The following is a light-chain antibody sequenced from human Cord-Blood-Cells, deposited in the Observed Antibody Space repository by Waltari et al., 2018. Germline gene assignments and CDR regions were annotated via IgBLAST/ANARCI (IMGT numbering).Light chain of an antibody. J-gene: IGKJ2*01. CDR2: GAS. Sequence: EIVLMQSPGTLSLSPGARATLSCRASQSVSSSYLAWYQQKPGQAPRLLIYGASSRATGIPDRFSGSGSGTDFTLTISRLEPEDFAVYYCQQYGSSPYTFGQGTKLEIK. V-gene: IGKV3-20*01. CDR1: QSVSSSY. CDR3: QQYGSSPYT.